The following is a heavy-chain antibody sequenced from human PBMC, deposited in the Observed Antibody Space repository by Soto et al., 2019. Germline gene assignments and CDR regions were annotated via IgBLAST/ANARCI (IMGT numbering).Heavy chain of an antibody. Sequence: SVKVSCKASGGTFSSYGFTWVRQAPGQGPEWMGGLIPVFGTPTYAQKFQGRVMISADELTSTVHMEVTSLRSDDTAVYYCARVRCGRSNCQQRYYYNHAMYVWGQVTTVTVAS. D-gene: IGHD2-15*01. CDR3: ARVRCGRSNCQQRYYYNHAMYV. CDR2: LIPVFGTP. CDR1: GGTFSSYG. J-gene: IGHJ6*02. V-gene: IGHV1-69*13.